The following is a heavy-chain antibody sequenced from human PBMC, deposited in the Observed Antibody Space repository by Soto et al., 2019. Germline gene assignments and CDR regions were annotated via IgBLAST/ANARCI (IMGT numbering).Heavy chain of an antibody. CDR3: ARDGGGCRGGSCYPNFGY. Sequence: SETLSLTCTVSGGSISSYYWSWIRQPPGKGLEWIGNTYYSGSTNYNPSLKSRVTISVDTSKNQFSLKLSSVTAADTAVYYCARDGGGCRGGSCYPNFGYWGRGTLVTVSS. V-gene: IGHV4-59*01. J-gene: IGHJ4*02. CDR1: GGSISSYY. D-gene: IGHD2-15*01. CDR2: TYYSGST.